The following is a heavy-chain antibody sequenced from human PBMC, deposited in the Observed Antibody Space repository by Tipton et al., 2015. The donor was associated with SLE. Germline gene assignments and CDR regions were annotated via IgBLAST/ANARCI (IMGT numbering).Heavy chain of an antibody. D-gene: IGHD3-3*01. Sequence: TLSLTCTVSGGSISSGDYYWSWIRQPPGKGLEWIGYISDNGITYYSPSLKSRVTLSVDSSKNQISLKLNSVTAADTAVYFCARGVAGLEDAFDIWGQGTMVTVSS. V-gene: IGHV4-30-4*01. CDR1: GGSISSGDYY. CDR3: ARGVAGLEDAFDI. J-gene: IGHJ3*02. CDR2: ISDNGIT.